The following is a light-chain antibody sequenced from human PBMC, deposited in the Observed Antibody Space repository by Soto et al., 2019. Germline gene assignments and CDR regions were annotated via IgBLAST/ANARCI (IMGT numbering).Light chain of an antibody. CDR1: SGSGSTANN. V-gene: IGLV8-61*01. Sequence: QTVVTQESSFSVSPGGTVTLTCGLISGSGSTANNPNWYQQTPGQAPRTLIYSTSTRSSGVPDRFSGSILGNKAALTITGAQADAESDYDCALFMGNGISVFGTGTKLTVL. J-gene: IGLJ1*01. CDR2: STS. CDR3: ALFMGNGISV.